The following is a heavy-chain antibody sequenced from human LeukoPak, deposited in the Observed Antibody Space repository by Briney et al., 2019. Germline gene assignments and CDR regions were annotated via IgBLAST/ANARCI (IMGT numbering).Heavy chain of an antibody. J-gene: IGHJ4*02. D-gene: IGHD3-10*01. CDR1: GFTFSSFG. Sequence: PGRSLRLSCAASGFTFSSFGMHWVRQAPGKGLEWVAVIWYDGTNKYYADSVKGRFTISRDNSKNTLYLQMNSLRAEDTAVYYCATRHGSGSLDYWGQGTLVTVSS. CDR2: IWYDGTNK. CDR3: ATRHGSGSLDY. V-gene: IGHV3-33*01.